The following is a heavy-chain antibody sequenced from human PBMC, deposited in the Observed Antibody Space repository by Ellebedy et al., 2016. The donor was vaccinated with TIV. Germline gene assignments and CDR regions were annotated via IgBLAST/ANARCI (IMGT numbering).Heavy chain of an antibody. Sequence: ASVKVSCXASGYTFTAYYIHWVRQAPGQGLEWMGWINPDSGATDYAQKFQGRVTMTRDTSIRTAYMDMSRLTSDDTAVYYCARDGGHYGSGLFDPWGQGTLVTVSS. D-gene: IGHD3-10*01. CDR1: GYTFTAYY. J-gene: IGHJ5*02. CDR3: ARDGGHYGSGLFDP. V-gene: IGHV1-2*02. CDR2: INPDSGAT.